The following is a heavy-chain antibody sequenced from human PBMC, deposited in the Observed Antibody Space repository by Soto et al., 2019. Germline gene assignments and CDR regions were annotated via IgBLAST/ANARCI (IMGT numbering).Heavy chain of an antibody. J-gene: IGHJ6*03. CDR3: AKNGCSYPACYPYYYYVDV. CDR2: LTVPVDSA. V-gene: IGHV3-23*01. Sequence: EVQLLESGGGLVQPGGSLRLSCAASGFRLSDSAVSWVRQAPGKGLEWVSSLTVPVDSAFYSDSVKGRFTISRDISKSTLYLQMNSLRAADTAVYYCAKNGCSYPACYPYYYYVDVWGRGTTVTVSS. D-gene: IGHD2-15*01. CDR1: GFRLSDSA.